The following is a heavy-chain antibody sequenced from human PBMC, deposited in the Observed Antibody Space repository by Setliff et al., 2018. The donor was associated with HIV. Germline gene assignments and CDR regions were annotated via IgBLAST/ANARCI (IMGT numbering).Heavy chain of an antibody. J-gene: IGHJ4*02. CDR2: IGAIDGIT. V-gene: IGHV1-18*01. CDR3: SRAFRYGSGSPVDF. CDR1: GYTFINYG. D-gene: IGHD3-10*01. Sequence: ASVKVSCKTSGYTFINYGFIWVRQAPEEGLEWMGWIGAIDGITNYALNLRERITLTTEASTSTAYMELRSLTSDDTAIYYCSRAFRYGSGSPVDFWGQGTLVTVSS.